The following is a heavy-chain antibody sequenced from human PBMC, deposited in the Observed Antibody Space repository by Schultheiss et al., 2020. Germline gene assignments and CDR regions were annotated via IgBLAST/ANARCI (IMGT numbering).Heavy chain of an antibody. J-gene: IGHJ5*02. Sequence: ASVKVSCKASGYTFISYGISWVRQAPGQGLEWMGWISAYNGNTNYAQNLQGRVTMTRDTSISTAYMELSRLRSDDTAVYYCARGQGPDYDFWSGYPENNWFDPWSQGTLVKVSS. D-gene: IGHD3-3*01. V-gene: IGHV1-18*01. CDR2: ISAYNGNT. CDR1: GYTFISYG. CDR3: ARGQGPDYDFWSGYPENNWFDP.